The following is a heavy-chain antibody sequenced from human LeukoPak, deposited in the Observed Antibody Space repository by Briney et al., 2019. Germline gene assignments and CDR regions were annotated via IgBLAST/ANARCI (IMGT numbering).Heavy chain of an antibody. V-gene: IGHV4-4*02. D-gene: IGHD6-13*01. CDR1: GGSISSSNW. Sequence: SGTLSLTCAVSGGSISSSNWWSWVRQPPGKGLEWIGEIYHSGSTNYNPSLKSRVTISVDTSKNQFSLKLSSVTAADTAVYYCARAQEGSSWSAHFDYWGQGTLVTVSS. CDR2: IYHSGST. J-gene: IGHJ4*02. CDR3: ARAQEGSSWSAHFDY.